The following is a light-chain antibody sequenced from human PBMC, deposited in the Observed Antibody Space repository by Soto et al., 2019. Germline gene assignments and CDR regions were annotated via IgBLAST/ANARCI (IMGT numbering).Light chain of an antibody. CDR2: ATS. Sequence: DIQVTQSPSSVSASVGDRVTITCRASQRISTWFAWYQQKPGKAPNLLIYATSSLQTGVPSRFSGSGSGTDFTLTISSLQPEDFATYYCQKANSFPLTFGGGTKV. CDR3: QKANSFPLT. CDR1: QRISTW. V-gene: IGKV1-12*01. J-gene: IGKJ4*01.